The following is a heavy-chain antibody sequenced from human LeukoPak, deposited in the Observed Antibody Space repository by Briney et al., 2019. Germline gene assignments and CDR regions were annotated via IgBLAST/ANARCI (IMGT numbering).Heavy chain of an antibody. V-gene: IGHV3-21*01. CDR3: ARGRVYDYVWGSLDY. CDR2: ISSSSSYI. J-gene: IGHJ4*02. Sequence: GGSLRLSCATSGFPFSDFSMTWVRQAPGKGLEWVSSISSSSSYIYYADSVKGRFTISRDNAKNSLYLQMNSLRAEDTAVYYCARGRVYDYVWGSLDYWGQGTLVTVSS. D-gene: IGHD3-16*01. CDR1: GFPFSDFS.